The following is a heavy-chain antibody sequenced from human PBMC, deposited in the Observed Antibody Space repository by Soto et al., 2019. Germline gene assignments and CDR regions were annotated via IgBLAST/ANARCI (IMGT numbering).Heavy chain of an antibody. D-gene: IGHD6-6*01. CDR3: ARLKEYSSSSSYGGAVAGTWYYYYGMDV. V-gene: IGHV5-51*01. CDR2: IYPGDSDT. J-gene: IGHJ6*02. Sequence: GESLKISCKGSGYSFTSYWIGWVRQMPGKGLEWMGIIYPGDSDTRYSPSFQGQVTISADKSISTAYLQWSSLKASDTAMYYCARLKEYSSSSSYGGAVAGTWYYYYGMDVWGQGTTVTVSS. CDR1: GYSFTSYW.